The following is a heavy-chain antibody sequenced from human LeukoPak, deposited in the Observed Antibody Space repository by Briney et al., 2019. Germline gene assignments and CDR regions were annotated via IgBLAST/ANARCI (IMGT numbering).Heavy chain of an antibody. D-gene: IGHD6-13*01. V-gene: IGHV3-30-3*01. J-gene: IGHJ2*01. Sequence: PGGSLRLSCAASGFTFSSYAMHWVRQASGKGLEWVAVISYDGSNKYYADSVKGRFTISRDNSKNTLYLQMNSLRAEDTAVYYCARDHQQLVLQCLFDLWGRGTLVTVSS. CDR1: GFTFSSYA. CDR3: ARDHQQLVLQCLFDL. CDR2: ISYDGSNK.